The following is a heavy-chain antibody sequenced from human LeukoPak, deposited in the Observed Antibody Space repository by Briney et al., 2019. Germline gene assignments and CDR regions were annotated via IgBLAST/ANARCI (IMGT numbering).Heavy chain of an antibody. CDR2: IRFDGTRA. V-gene: IGHV3-30*02. J-gene: IGHJ3*02. CDR1: GFIFTSYG. D-gene: IGHD3-22*01. CDR3: AKVSVVMVNDAFDI. Sequence: PGGSLRLSCAASGFIFTSYGMHWVREAPGRGLEWVAFIRFDGTRAYYADSVKGRFTVARDNSKNTLYLQMNSLRVEDTAVYYCAKVSVVMVNDAFDIWGQGTLVLVSS.